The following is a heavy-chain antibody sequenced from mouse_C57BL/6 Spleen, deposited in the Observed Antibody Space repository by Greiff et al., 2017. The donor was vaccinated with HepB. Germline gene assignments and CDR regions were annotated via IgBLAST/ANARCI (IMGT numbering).Heavy chain of an antibody. CDR2: ISSGGSYT. CDR3: ARHPYYYGSSWFGC. J-gene: IGHJ3*01. D-gene: IGHD1-1*01. V-gene: IGHV5-6*01. CDR1: GFTFSSYG. Sequence: EVQLVESGGDLVKPGGSLKLSCAASGFTFSSYGMSWVRQTPDERLEWVATISSGGSYTYYPDSVKGRFTISRDNAKNTLYLQMSSLKSEDTAIYYCARHPYYYGSSWFGCWGNGTLVTVSA.